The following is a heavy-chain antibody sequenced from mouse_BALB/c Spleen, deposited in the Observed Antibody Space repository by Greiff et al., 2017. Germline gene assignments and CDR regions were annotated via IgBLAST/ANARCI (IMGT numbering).Heavy chain of an antibody. CDR2: INPGSGGT. Sequence: QVHVKQSGAELVRPGTSVKVSCKASGYAFTNYLIEWVKQRPGQGLEWIGVINPGSGGTNYNEKFKGKATLTADKSSSTAYMQLSSLTSDDSAVYFCARRTTGFAYWGQGTLVTVSA. V-gene: IGHV1-54*01. J-gene: IGHJ3*01. D-gene: IGHD1-1*01. CDR3: ARRTTGFAY. CDR1: GYAFTNYL.